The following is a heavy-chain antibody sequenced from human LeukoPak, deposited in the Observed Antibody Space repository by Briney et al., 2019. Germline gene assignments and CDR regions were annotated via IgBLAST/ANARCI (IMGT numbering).Heavy chain of an antibody. Sequence: GGSLRLSCAASGFTFDDYAMHWVRHAPGKGLEWVSGSSWNSGSIGYADSVKGRFTISRDNAKNSLYLQMNSLRAEDTALYYCAKASSSSWYDYWGQGTLVTVSS. CDR3: AKASSSSWYDY. V-gene: IGHV3-9*01. CDR2: SSWNSGSI. J-gene: IGHJ4*02. D-gene: IGHD6-13*01. CDR1: GFTFDDYA.